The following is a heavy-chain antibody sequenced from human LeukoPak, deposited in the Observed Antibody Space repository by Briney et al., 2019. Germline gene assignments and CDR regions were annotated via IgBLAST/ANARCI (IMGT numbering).Heavy chain of an antibody. CDR1: GYTLTSYW. Sequence: GKSLKISCKASGYTLTSYWIGWVRQMPGRGLEWMGFIYPADSDTEYSPSFQGQVIISADKSTNTAYLEWSSLKPSDTATYYCARHGSMSFTPLVYWGQGTVVTVTS. CDR2: IYPADSDT. J-gene: IGHJ4*02. V-gene: IGHV5-51*01. CDR3: ARHGSMSFTPLVY. D-gene: IGHD2-15*01.